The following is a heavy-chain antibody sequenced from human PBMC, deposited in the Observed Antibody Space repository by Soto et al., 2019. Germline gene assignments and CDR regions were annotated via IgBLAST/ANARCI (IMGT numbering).Heavy chain of an antibody. Sequence: VGSLRLSCAASGFTFSSYWMSWVRQAPGKGLEWVANIKQDGSEKYYVDSVKGRFTISRDNAKNSLYLQMNSLRAEDTAVYYCARDHYSSSGTYFDYWGQGTLVTVSS. D-gene: IGHD6-6*01. J-gene: IGHJ4*02. CDR3: ARDHYSSSGTYFDY. CDR1: GFTFSSYW. CDR2: IKQDGSEK. V-gene: IGHV3-7*01.